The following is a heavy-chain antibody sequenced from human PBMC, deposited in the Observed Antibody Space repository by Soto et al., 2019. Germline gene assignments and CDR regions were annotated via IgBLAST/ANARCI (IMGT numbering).Heavy chain of an antibody. CDR3: ARMTSPASFYYGMDV. CDR1: GGSISSSNW. D-gene: IGHD6-25*01. V-gene: IGHV4-4*02. Sequence: SETLSLTCAVSGGSISSSNWWSWVRQPPGKGLEWIGEIYHSGSTNYNPSLKSRVTISVDKSKNQFSLKLSSVTAADTAVYYYARMTSPASFYYGMDVWGQGTTVNVSS. J-gene: IGHJ6*02. CDR2: IYHSGST.